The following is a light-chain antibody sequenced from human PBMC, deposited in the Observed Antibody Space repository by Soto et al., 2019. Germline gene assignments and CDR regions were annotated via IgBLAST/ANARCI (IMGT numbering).Light chain of an antibody. J-gene: IGLJ1*01. V-gene: IGLV2-14*01. CDR2: DVS. CDR1: SSDVGGYNY. Sequence: SALTRPASVSSAPGQGITISCTGTSSDVGGYNYVSWYQQHPGKAPKLMIYDVSNRPSGVSNRFSGSKSGNTASLTISGLQAEDEADYYCSSYTSSSTPAYAFGPGTKVTVL. CDR3: SSYTSSSTPAYA.